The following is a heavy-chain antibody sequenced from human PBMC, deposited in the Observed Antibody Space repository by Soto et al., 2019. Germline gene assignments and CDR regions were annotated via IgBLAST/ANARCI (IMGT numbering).Heavy chain of an antibody. V-gene: IGHV1-24*01. CDR1: GYTLTELS. D-gene: IGHD2-15*01. J-gene: IGHJ5*02. CDR3: ATDLTRPNWDIVADGDP. Sequence: ASVKVSWKVSGYTLTELSMYWLRQAPGKGLEWMGGFDPEDGETIYAQKFQGRVTMTEDTSTDTAYMELSSLRSEDTAVYYCATDLTRPNWDIVADGDPWGQGTLVTVSS. CDR2: FDPEDGET.